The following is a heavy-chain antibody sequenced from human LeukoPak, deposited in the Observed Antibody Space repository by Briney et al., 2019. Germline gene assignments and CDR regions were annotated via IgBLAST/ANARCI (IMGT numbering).Heavy chain of an antibody. CDR2: ISGGGDIT. Sequence: GGSLRLSCAASGFNFANHAMSWVRQTPGQGLEWVSAISGGGDITYYADSVTGRFTISRDNSKDTLFLQMHSLRPGDTAVYYCVREDTPATANYWGQGTLVTISS. CDR3: VREDTPATANY. CDR1: GFNFANHA. D-gene: IGHD2-21*02. J-gene: IGHJ4*02. V-gene: IGHV3-23*01.